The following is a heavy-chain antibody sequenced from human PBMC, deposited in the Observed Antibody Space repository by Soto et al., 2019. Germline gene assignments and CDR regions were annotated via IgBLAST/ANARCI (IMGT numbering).Heavy chain of an antibody. J-gene: IGHJ4*02. Sequence: GASVKVSCKASGYTFTGYAMHWVRQAPGQRLEWMGWINAGNGNTRYSQKFQTRVTITRDTSTSTAYMELRSLRSDDTAVYYCARVQSGYDFAYWGQGTLVTVSS. D-gene: IGHD5-12*01. CDR2: INAGNGNT. V-gene: IGHV1-3*01. CDR3: ARVQSGYDFAY. CDR1: GYTFTGYA.